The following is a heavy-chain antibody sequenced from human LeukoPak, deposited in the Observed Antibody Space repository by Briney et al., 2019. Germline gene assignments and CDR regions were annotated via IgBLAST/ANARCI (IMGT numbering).Heavy chain of an antibody. D-gene: IGHD4-11*01. J-gene: IGHJ4*02. CDR3: ARLAGVHDYSNYGQFDY. V-gene: IGHV3-30*02. CDR1: GFTFSSYG. Sequence: GGSLRLSCAASGFTFSSYGMHWVRQAPGKGLEWVAFIRYDGSNKYYADSVKGRFTISRDNSKNTLYLQMNSLRAEDTAVYYCARLAGVHDYSNYGQFDYWGQGTLVTVSS. CDR2: IRYDGSNK.